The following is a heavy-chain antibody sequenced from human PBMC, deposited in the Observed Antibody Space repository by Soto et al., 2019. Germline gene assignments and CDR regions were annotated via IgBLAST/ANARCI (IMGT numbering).Heavy chain of an antibody. V-gene: IGHV4-4*02. CDR2: IYHSGST. CDR1: GGSISSSNW. J-gene: IGHJ5*02. D-gene: IGHD1-26*01. Sequence: SETLSLTCAVSGGSISSSNWWSWVRQPPGKGLEWIGEIYHSGSTNYNPSLKSRVTISVDKSKNQFSLKLSSVTAADTAVYYCASYSGSYLNWFDPSGQGTLVTVSS. CDR3: ASYSGSYLNWFDP.